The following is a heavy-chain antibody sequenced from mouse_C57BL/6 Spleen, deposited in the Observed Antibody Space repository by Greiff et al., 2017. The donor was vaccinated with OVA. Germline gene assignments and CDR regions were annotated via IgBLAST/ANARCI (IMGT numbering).Heavy chain of an antibody. J-gene: IGHJ3*01. D-gene: IGHD2-2*01. Sequence: QVQLKESGPGLVAPSQSLSITCTVSGFSLTSYGVHWVRQPPGKGLEWLVVIWSDGSTTYNSALKSRLSISKDNSKSQVFLKMNSLQTDDTAMYYCARHENGYDVWFAYWGQGTLVTVSA. CDR3: ARHENGYDVWFAY. CDR1: GFSLTSYG. V-gene: IGHV2-6-1*01. CDR2: IWSDGST.